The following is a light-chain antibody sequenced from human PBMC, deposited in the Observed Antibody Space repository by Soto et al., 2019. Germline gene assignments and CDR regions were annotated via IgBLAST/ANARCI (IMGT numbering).Light chain of an antibody. CDR1: SSNIGAGYD. CDR2: GNS. V-gene: IGLV1-40*01. J-gene: IGLJ1*01. Sequence: QSVLTQPPSVSGAPGQRVTISCTGSSSNIGAGYDVHWYQQLPGTAPKLLIYGNSNRPSGVPDRFSGSKSGTSASLAITGLQAEDEADYYCLSYDSSLSAFYVFGTGTKVTVL. CDR3: LSYDSSLSAFYV.